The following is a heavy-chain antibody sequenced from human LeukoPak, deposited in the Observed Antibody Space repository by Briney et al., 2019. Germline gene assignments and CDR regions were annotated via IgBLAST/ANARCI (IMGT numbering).Heavy chain of an antibody. J-gene: IGHJ5*02. CDR3: AEGDMATIDH. V-gene: IGHV3-30*02. Sequence: GGSLRLSCAASGFTFSSYGMHWVRQAPGKGLEWVAFIRYDGSNKYYADSVKGRFTISRDNSKNTLYLQMNSLRAEDTAVYYCAEGDMATIDHWGQGTLVTVSS. D-gene: IGHD5-24*01. CDR1: GFTFSSYG. CDR2: IRYDGSNK.